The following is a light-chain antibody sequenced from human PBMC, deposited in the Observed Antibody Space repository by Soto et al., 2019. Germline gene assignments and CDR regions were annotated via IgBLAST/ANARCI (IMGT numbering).Light chain of an antibody. V-gene: IGKV3-11*01. Sequence: EIVLTQSPATLSLSPGESATLSCRATRSVSSYLAWYQQKPGQAPRLLIYDASSRPTDIPARFSGSGSGTDFTLTISSLEPEDFAVYYCQQYGSTPRTFGLGTKVEIK. CDR2: DAS. J-gene: IGKJ1*01. CDR1: RSVSSY. CDR3: QQYGSTPRT.